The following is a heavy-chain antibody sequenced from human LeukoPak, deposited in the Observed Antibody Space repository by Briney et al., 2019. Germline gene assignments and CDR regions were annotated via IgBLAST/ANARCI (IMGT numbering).Heavy chain of an antibody. CDR2: ISYDGSNK. J-gene: IGHJ4*02. CDR1: GFTFSSYG. CDR3: AKDHFPFDSSAPADY. V-gene: IGHV3-30*18. D-gene: IGHD3-22*01. Sequence: PGGSLRLSCAASGFTFSSYGMHWVRQAPGKGLEWVAVISYDGSNKYYADFVKGRFTISRDNSKNTLYLQMSSLRAEDTGVYYCAKDHFPFDSSAPADYWGQGTLVTVSS.